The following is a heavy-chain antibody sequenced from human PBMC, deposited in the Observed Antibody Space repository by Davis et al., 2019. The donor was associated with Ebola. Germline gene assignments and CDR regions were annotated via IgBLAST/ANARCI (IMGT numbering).Heavy chain of an antibody. CDR1: GYTFTSYG. V-gene: IGHV1-18*04. CDR2: ISAYNGNT. Sequence: ASVKVSCKASGYTFTSYGISWVRQAPGQGLEWMGWISAYNGNTNYAQKLQGRVTITADKSTSTAYMELSSLRSEDTAVYYCARVLSGTKRFEYYYYGMDVWGQGTTVTVSS. D-gene: IGHD1-14*01. J-gene: IGHJ6*02. CDR3: ARVLSGTKRFEYYYYGMDV.